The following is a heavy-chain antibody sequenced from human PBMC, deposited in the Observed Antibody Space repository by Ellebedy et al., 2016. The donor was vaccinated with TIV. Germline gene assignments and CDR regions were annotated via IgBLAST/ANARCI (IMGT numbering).Heavy chain of an antibody. CDR2: ISNTGSRT. CDR1: GFTFSSYA. Sequence: GESLKISCAASGFTFSSYAMSCVRQAPGKGLEWVSTISNTGSRTYYADSVEGRFIISRDNSKKTLYLQMNSLRAEDTAVYYCAKGRGGGSDSSAPRYYFDYWGLGTLVTVSS. CDR3: AKGRGGGSDSSAPRYYFDY. J-gene: IGHJ4*02. D-gene: IGHD3-22*01. V-gene: IGHV3-23*01.